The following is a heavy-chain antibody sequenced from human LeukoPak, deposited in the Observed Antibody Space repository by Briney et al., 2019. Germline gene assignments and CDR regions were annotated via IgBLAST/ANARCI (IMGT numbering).Heavy chain of an antibody. Sequence: ASVKVSCKASGYTLTDYYIHSVRQAPGQGLEWMGWINPNSGGRNYAQKFQGRVTMTRDTSINTAYVEVSGLRSDGTAVYYCARTPSFGSVAFDIWGQGTMVTVSS. J-gene: IGHJ3*02. V-gene: IGHV1-2*02. CDR3: ARTPSFGSVAFDI. CDR1: GYTLTDYY. CDR2: INPNSGGR. D-gene: IGHD3-10*01.